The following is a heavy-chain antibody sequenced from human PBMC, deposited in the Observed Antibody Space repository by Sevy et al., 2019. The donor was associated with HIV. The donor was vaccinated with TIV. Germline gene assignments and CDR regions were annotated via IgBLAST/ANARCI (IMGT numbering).Heavy chain of an antibody. CDR1: GYTFTGYY. Sequence: ASVKVSCKASGYTFTGYYMHWVRQAPGQGLEWMGWINPNSGGTNYAQKFQGRVTMTRDTYISTAYMELSRLRSDDTAVYYCARVKVRGVIRWFDPWGQGTLVTVSS. D-gene: IGHD3-10*01. CDR2: INPNSGGT. J-gene: IGHJ5*02. CDR3: ARVKVRGVIRWFDP. V-gene: IGHV1-2*02.